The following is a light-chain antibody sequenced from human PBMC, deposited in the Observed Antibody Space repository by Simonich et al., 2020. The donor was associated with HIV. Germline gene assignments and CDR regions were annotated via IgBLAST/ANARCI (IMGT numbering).Light chain of an antibody. CDR3: QHYNNWPPYT. CDR1: QSISNN. Sequence: EIVLTQSPATLSVSPGERTPLSRATSQSISNNLAWYKQKPGQAPRLPNFGASTSATGIPARFSGSGSGAEFTLTISSIHSEDFAVYYCQHYNNWPPYTFGQGTKLEIK. V-gene: IGKV3-15*01. CDR2: GAS. J-gene: IGKJ2*01.